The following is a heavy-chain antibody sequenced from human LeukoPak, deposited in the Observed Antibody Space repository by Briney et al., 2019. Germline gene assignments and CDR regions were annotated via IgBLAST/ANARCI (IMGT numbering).Heavy chain of an antibody. V-gene: IGHV3-33*01. Sequence: GRSLRLSCAASGLTFSSYGMHWVRQAPGKGLEWVAVIWYDGSNKYYADSVKGRFSISRDNSKNMMYLQLNSLRAEDTAVYYCVRDQVINDGYNGYNYASFDYWGQGTLVTVSS. CDR1: GLTFSSYG. J-gene: IGHJ4*02. CDR3: VRDQVINDGYNGYNYASFDY. D-gene: IGHD5-12*01. CDR2: IWYDGSNK.